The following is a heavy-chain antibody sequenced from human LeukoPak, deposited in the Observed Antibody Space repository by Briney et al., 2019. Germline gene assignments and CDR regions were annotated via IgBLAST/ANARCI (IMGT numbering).Heavy chain of an antibody. CDR2: IYSAGST. Sequence: GGSLRLSCAGPGFSVSSSYMSWVRQAPGKGLEWVSVIYSAGSTYYADSVKGRFTISRDNSKNTLYLQMNSLRAEDTAVYYCASSRERYYDSSAYWFDPWGQGTLVTVSS. CDR1: GFSVSSSY. CDR3: ASSRERYYDSSAYWFDP. D-gene: IGHD3-22*01. J-gene: IGHJ5*02. V-gene: IGHV3-66*01.